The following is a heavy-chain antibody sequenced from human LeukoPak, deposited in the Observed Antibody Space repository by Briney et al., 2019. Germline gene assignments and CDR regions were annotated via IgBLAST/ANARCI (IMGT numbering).Heavy chain of an antibody. CDR3: AYTNFGIAVAGGY. Sequence: KSWETLSLTCTVSDGSISGYYWGWIRQPPGKGLEWIGSIYYSGSTYYNLSLKSRVTISVDTSKNQVSLKVSSVTAADTAVYYCAYTNFGIAVAGGYWGQGTLVTVSS. CDR2: IYYSGST. V-gene: IGHV4-59*05. J-gene: IGHJ4*02. D-gene: IGHD6-19*01. CDR1: DGSISGYY.